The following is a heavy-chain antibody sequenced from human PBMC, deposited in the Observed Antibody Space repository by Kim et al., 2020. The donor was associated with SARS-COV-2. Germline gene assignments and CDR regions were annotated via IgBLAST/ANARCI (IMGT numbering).Heavy chain of an antibody. Sequence: SETLSLTCTVSGTSIKSYFWSWIRQPAGGRLEWIRRFFTNETTDYNPSLKSRVSMSVDGSRNQLSLKLTSVTVADTATYFCVRDGEFGNWFDPWGQGTLVTVSS. CDR1: GTSIKSYF. CDR2: FFTNETT. CDR3: VRDGEFGNWFDP. V-gene: IGHV4-4*07. J-gene: IGHJ5*02. D-gene: IGHD7-27*01.